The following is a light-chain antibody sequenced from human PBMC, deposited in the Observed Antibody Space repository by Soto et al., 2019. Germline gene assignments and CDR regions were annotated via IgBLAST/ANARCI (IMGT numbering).Light chain of an antibody. CDR2: GAS. CDR3: QHYKA. CDR1: QSVSTRS. J-gene: IGKJ4*01. V-gene: IGKV3-20*01. Sequence: EIVLTQSPGTLSLSPGERATLSCRASQSVSTRSLAWYQQKPGQAPRLLISGASSRAADIPDRFSGSGSGTDFTLTISSLEPEDFAVYYCQHYKAFGGGTKVEIK.